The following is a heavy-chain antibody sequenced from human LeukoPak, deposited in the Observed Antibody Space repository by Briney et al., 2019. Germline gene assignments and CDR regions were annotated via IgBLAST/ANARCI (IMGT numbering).Heavy chain of an antibody. CDR2: IYSGGST. V-gene: IGHV3-53*01. CDR1: GFTVRNNY. CDR3: ARGLLGYYFEY. J-gene: IGHJ4*02. D-gene: IGHD3-16*01. Sequence: GGSLRLSCAASGFTVRNNYMSWVRQAPGKGLEGVSVIYSGGSTYYADSVRGRFTISRDNSKNTLFLQMNSLRAEDTAVYYCARGLLGYYFEYWGQGTLVTVSS.